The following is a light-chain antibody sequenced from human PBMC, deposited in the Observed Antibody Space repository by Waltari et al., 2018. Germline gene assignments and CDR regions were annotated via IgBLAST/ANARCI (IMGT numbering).Light chain of an antibody. Sequence: QSVLTHPPSVSGAPGQTVTISGTGSSSTIGAGYDVHWYQQLPGTAPKLLIYGNSNRPSGVPDRFSGSKSGTSASLAITGLQAEDEADYYCQSYDSSLSALFGGGTKLTVL. CDR1: SSTIGAGYD. CDR3: QSYDSSLSAL. J-gene: IGLJ3*02. CDR2: GNS. V-gene: IGLV1-40*01.